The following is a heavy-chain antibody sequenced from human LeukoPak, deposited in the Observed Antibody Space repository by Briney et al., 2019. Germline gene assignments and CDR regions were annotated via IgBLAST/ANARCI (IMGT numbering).Heavy chain of an antibody. V-gene: IGHV1-2*02. J-gene: IGHJ6*03. D-gene: IGHD6-13*01. CDR2: INPNSGGT. Sequence: ASVKVSCKASGYTFTGYYMHWVRQAPGQGLEWMGWINPNSGGTNYAQKFQGRVTMTRDTSISTAYMELSRLRSDDTGVYYCARALRPIAAGAQPTNHMDVWGKGTTVTVSS. CDR1: GYTFTGYY. CDR3: ARALRPIAAGAQPTNHMDV.